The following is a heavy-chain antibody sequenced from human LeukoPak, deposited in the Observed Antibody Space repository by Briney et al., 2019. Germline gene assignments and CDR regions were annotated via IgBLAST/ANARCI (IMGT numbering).Heavy chain of an antibody. Sequence: WASVTVSCTASGGTFSSYAISWVRQAPGQGLEWMGRIIPILGIANYAQKFQGGVTITADKSTSTAYMELSSLRSEDTAVYYCARDQELYYYDSSGYIDYWGQGTLVTVSS. J-gene: IGHJ4*02. V-gene: IGHV1-69*04. CDR2: IIPILGIA. CDR1: GGTFSSYA. D-gene: IGHD3-22*01. CDR3: ARDQELYYYDSSGYIDY.